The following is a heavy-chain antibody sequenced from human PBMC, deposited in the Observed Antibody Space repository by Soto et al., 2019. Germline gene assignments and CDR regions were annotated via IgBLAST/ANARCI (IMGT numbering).Heavy chain of an antibody. CDR3: ARSRIAVAGTRATIKYYYYGMDV. CDR2: IYYSGST. V-gene: IGHV4-59*01. CDR1: GGSISSYY. Sequence: PWETLSLTCTVSGGSISSYYWSWIRQPPGKGLEWIGYIYYSGSTNYNPSLKSRVTISVDTSKNQFSLKLSSVTAADTAVYYCARSRIAVAGTRATIKYYYYGMDVWGQGTTVTVSS. D-gene: IGHD6-19*01. J-gene: IGHJ6*02.